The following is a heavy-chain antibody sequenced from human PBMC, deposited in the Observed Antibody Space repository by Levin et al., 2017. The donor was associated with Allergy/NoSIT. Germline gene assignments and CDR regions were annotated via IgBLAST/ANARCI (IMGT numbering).Heavy chain of an antibody. V-gene: IGHV4-39*07. D-gene: IGHD3-22*01. CDR1: GGSISSSTYY. Sequence: SETLSLTCTVSGGSISSSTYYWGWIRQPPGKGLEWIGSIYYSGSTYYNPSLKSRVTISVDTSKNQFSLKLSSVTAADTAVYYCARDRDYDSTGYYRYFDYWGQGTLVTVSS. CDR3: ARDRDYDSTGYYRYFDY. J-gene: IGHJ4*02. CDR2: IYYSGST.